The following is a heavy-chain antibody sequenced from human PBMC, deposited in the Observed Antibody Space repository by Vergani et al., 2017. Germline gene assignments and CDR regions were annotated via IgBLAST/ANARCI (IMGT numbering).Heavy chain of an antibody. Sequence: QVQLQESGPGLVKPSETLSLTCTVSGGSISSYYWSWIRQPAGKGLEWIGRIYTSGSTNYNPSLKSRVTMSVDTSKHQFSLTLSSVTAADTAVYYCARDRVGGYYYYMDVWGKGTTVTVSS. CDR1: GGSISSYY. D-gene: IGHD2-15*01. CDR2: IYTSGST. V-gene: IGHV4-4*07. CDR3: ARDRVGGYYYYMDV. J-gene: IGHJ6*03.